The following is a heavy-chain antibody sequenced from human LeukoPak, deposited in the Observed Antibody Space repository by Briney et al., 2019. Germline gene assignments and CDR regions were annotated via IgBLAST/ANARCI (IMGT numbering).Heavy chain of an antibody. CDR1: GYTFTNFA. J-gene: IGHJ4*02. CDR3: ARVGGGGYCSDGTCYPTY. CDR2: INTNTGNP. Sequence: ASVKVSCKASGYTFTNFAMNWVRQAPGQGLERMGWINTNTGNPTYARDFTGRFVFSLDTSVRTAYLQIDSLRPEDTAVYYCARVGGGGYCSDGTCYPTYWGQGTLVTASS. V-gene: IGHV7-4-1*01. D-gene: IGHD2-15*01.